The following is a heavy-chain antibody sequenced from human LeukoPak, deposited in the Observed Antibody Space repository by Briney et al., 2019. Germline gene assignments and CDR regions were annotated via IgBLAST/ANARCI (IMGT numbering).Heavy chain of an antibody. Sequence: SETLSLTCTVSGYSISSGYYWGWIRQPPGKGLEWIGSIYHSGSTYYNPSLKSRVTISVDTSKNQFSLKLSSVTAADTAVYYCARDQGIAAAGIDYWGQGTLVTVSS. CDR2: IYHSGST. J-gene: IGHJ4*02. D-gene: IGHD6-13*01. CDR3: ARDQGIAAAGIDY. V-gene: IGHV4-38-2*02. CDR1: GYSISSGYY.